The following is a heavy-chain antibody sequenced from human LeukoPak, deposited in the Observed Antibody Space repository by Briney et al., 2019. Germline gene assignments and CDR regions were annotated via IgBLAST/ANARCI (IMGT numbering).Heavy chain of an antibody. J-gene: IGHJ4*02. CDR1: GGSISSYH. Sequence: SETLSLTCTVSGGSISSYHWSWIRQPPGKGLEWIGEINHSGSTNYSPSLKSRVTISVDTSKNQFSLKLSSVTASDTAVYYCARPRYSSGWYYFDYWGQGTLVTVSS. V-gene: IGHV4-34*01. CDR2: INHSGST. D-gene: IGHD6-19*01. CDR3: ARPRYSSGWYYFDY.